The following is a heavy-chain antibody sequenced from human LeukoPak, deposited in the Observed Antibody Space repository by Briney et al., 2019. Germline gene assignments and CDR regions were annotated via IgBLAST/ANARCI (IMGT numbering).Heavy chain of an antibody. J-gene: IGHJ3*02. CDR3: ASYVEMATIHDAFDI. Sequence: GGSLRLSCAASGFTFSDYYMSWIRQAPGKGLELVSYISSSSSYTNYADSVKGRFTISRDNAKNSLYLQMNSLRAEDTAVYYCASYVEMATIHDAFDIWGQGTMVTVSS. D-gene: IGHD5-24*01. V-gene: IGHV3-11*03. CDR1: GFTFSDYY. CDR2: ISSSSSYT.